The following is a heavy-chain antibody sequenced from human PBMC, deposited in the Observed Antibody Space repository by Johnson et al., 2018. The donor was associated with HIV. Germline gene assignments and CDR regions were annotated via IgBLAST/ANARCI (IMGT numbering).Heavy chain of an antibody. J-gene: IGHJ3*02. CDR1: GFTFDDYG. CDR3: AKDRFSGYAFSGAFDI. Sequence: VQLVESWGGVVRPGGSLRLSCAASGFTFDDYGMHWVRQAPGKGLEWVAVISYDGSNKYYADSVKSQSTIYRDNSQNTLYLQMNSLRAEDTAVYYCAKDRFSGYAFSGAFDIWGQGTRVTVSS. CDR2: ISYDGSNK. D-gene: IGHD5-12*01. V-gene: IGHV3-30*18.